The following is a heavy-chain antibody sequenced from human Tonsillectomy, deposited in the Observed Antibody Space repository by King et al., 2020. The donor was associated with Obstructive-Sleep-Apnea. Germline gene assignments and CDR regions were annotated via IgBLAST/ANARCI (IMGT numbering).Heavy chain of an antibody. Sequence: VQLVESGGGLVKPGGSLVLSCAASRFIFSDYYMTWVRQAPGKGLECVSYISSSGTTIFYADSLKGRFTISRDNAKSSLYLQMSGLRAEDTAVYYCARVPVSWEPQGYPIDYWGQGTLVTVSS. J-gene: IGHJ4*02. D-gene: IGHD1-26*01. CDR1: RFIFSDYY. CDR3: ARVPVSWEPQGYPIDY. CDR2: ISSSGTTI. V-gene: IGHV3-11*01.